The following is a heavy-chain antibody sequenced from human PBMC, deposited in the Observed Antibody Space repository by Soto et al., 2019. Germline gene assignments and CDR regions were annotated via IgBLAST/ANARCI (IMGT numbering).Heavy chain of an antibody. CDR3: ARGAVSYFDY. J-gene: IGHJ4*02. Sequence: QVQLQPWGAGLLKPSETLSLTCAVYGGSFSGYYWSWIRQPPGKGLEWIGEINHSGSTNYNPSLTSRVTISVDTSKNQFSLKLSSVTAADTAVYYCARGAVSYFDYWGQGTLVTVSS. D-gene: IGHD3-22*01. CDR2: INHSGST. V-gene: IGHV4-34*01. CDR1: GGSFSGYY.